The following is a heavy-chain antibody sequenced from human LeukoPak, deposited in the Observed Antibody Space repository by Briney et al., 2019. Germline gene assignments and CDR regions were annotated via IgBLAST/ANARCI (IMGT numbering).Heavy chain of an antibody. CDR2: IYTSGST. D-gene: IGHD3-22*01. CDR1: GGSISSGSYY. CDR3: AREGHYYDSSGYLNWFDP. J-gene: IGHJ5*02. V-gene: IGHV4-61*02. Sequence: SQTLSLTCTVSGGSISSGSYYWSWIRQPAGKGLEWIGRIYTSGSTNYNPSLKSRVTISVDTSKNQFSLKLSSVTAADTAVYYCAREGHYYDSSGYLNWFDPWGQGTLVTVSS.